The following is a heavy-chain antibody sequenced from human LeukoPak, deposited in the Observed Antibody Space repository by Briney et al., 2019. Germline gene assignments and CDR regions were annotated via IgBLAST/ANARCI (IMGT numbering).Heavy chain of an antibody. CDR2: ISGSGGST. J-gene: IGHJ4*02. CDR3: AKHSGGVVAIIISYYFDY. V-gene: IGHV3-23*01. D-gene: IGHD2-15*01. Sequence: GGSLRLSCAASGFTFSTYTINWVRQAPGKGLEWVSAISGSGGSTYYADSVKGRFTISRDNSKNTLYLQMNSLRAEDTAVYYCAKHSGGVVAIIISYYFDYWGQGTLVTVSS. CDR1: GFTFSTYT.